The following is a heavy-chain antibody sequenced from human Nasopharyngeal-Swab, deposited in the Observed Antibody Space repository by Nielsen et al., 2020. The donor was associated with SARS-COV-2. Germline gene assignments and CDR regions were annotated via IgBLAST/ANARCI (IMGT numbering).Heavy chain of an antibody. Sequence: RQAPGKGLEWIGYIYYSGSTYYNPSLKSRVTISVDTSKNQFSLKLSSVTAADTAVYYCASCSRGWLDGYNNFDYWGQGTLVTSPQ. CDR3: ASCSRGWLDGYNNFDY. D-gene: IGHD5-24*01. J-gene: IGHJ4*02. CDR2: IYYSGST. V-gene: IGHV4-30-4*01.